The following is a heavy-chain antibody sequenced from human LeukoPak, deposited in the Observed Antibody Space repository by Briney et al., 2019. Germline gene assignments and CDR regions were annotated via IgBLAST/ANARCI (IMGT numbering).Heavy chain of an antibody. CDR2: IYHSGST. D-gene: IGHD3-16*01. CDR1: DGSISSGGYS. V-gene: IGHV4-30-2*01. Sequence: SQTLSLTCAVSDGSISSGGYSWSWIRQPPGKGLEWIGYIYHSGSTYYNPSLKSRVTISVDRSKNQFSLKLSSVTAADTAVYYCARRPSAYVWGSLGAYFDYWGQGTLVTVSS. J-gene: IGHJ4*02. CDR3: ARRPSAYVWGSLGAYFDY.